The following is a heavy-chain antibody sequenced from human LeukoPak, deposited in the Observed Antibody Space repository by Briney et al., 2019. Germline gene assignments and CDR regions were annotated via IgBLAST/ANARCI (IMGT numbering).Heavy chain of an antibody. J-gene: IGHJ4*02. CDR2: ISGGGGST. V-gene: IGHV3-23*01. D-gene: IGHD4/OR15-4a*01. CDR3: AKDDAVLPDYFDY. Sequence: TGGSLRLSCAASGFTFSSYAMSWVRQAPGKGLEWVSAISGGGGSTYYADSVKGRFTISRDNSKNTLYLQMNSLRAEDTAVYYCAKDDAVLPDYFDYWGQGTLATVSS. CDR1: GFTFSSYA.